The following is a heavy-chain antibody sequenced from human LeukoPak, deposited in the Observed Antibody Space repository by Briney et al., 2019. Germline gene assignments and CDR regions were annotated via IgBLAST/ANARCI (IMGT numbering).Heavy chain of an antibody. V-gene: IGHV3-64D*09. CDR3: VKGSSGWYEGYFGY. Sequence: GGSLRLSCSASGFTFSWYAMHWVRQAPGKGLEYVSTISSNGGSTYYADSVKGRFTISRDNSKNTLYLQMSSLRAEDTAVYYCVKGSSGWYEGYFGYWGQGTLITVSS. CDR1: GFTFSWYA. J-gene: IGHJ4*02. D-gene: IGHD6-19*01. CDR2: ISSNGGST.